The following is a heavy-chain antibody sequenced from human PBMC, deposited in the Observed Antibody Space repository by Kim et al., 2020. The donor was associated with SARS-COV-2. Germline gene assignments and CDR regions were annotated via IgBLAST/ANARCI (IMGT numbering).Heavy chain of an antibody. J-gene: IGHJ4*02. CDR2: TA. V-gene: IGHV1-69*01. Sequence: TAKYAQKFQGRVTITADESTSTAYMELSSLRSEDTAVYYCARDLSGVFGNWGQGTLVTVSS. D-gene: IGHD3-3*01. CDR3: ARDLSGVFGN.